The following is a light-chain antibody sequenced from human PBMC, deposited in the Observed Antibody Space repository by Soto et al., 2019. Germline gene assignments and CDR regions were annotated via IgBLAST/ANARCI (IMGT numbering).Light chain of an antibody. CDR2: AAY. CDR1: QCINNY. V-gene: IGKV1-39*01. J-gene: IGKJ2*01. Sequence: DIQMTQSPSSLSTSVGERVTITCRASQCINNYLNCYQQKQGKAPKLLIFAAYTLQSGVPSRFSGSGSGTDFTLTISSLQPADVATDYCQQSYSTPPYTFGQGTKLDMK. CDR3: QQSYSTPPYT.